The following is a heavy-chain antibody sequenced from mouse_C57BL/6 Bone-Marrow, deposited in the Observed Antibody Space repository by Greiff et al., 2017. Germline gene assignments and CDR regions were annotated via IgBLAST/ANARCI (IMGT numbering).Heavy chain of an antibody. Sequence: VKLMESGPGLVKPSQSLSITCTVSGFSLTSYGVHWVRQSPGKGLEWLGVIWSGGSTDYNADFISRLSISTDNSKSLVFIKMNSLQADDTAIYYCARKLFYAIDYWGQGTSVTVSS. CDR3: ARKLFYAIDY. V-gene: IGHV2-2*01. CDR2: IWSGGST. CDR1: GFSLTSYG. J-gene: IGHJ4*01.